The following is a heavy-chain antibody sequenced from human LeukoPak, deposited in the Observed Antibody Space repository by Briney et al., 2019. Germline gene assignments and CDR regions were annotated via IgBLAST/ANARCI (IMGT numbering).Heavy chain of an antibody. CDR2: IYYSGST. J-gene: IGHJ4*02. Sequence: PSETLSLTCAVYGGSFSGYYWSWIRQPPGKGVEWIGYIYYSGSTNYNPSLKSRVTISVDTSKNQFSLKLSSVTAADTAVYYCARHVRVSRQPVLYSFDYWGQGTLVTVSS. CDR3: ARHVRVSRQPVLYSFDY. V-gene: IGHV4-59*08. CDR1: GGSFSGYY. D-gene: IGHD2-8*02.